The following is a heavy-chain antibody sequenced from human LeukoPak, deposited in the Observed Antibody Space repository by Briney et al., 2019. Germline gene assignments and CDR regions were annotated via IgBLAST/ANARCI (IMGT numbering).Heavy chain of an antibody. CDR3: AKGSSGWYSLGGLDYYYYYYYMDV. CDR2: ISSSSSTI. V-gene: IGHV3-48*01. D-gene: IGHD6-19*01. Sequence: PGGSLRLSCAASGFTFSSYSMNWVRQAPGKGLEWVSYISSSSSTIYYADSVKGRFTISRDNSKNTLYLQMNSLRAEDTAVYYCAKGSSGWYSLGGLDYYYYYYYMDVWGKGTTVTISS. J-gene: IGHJ6*03. CDR1: GFTFSSYS.